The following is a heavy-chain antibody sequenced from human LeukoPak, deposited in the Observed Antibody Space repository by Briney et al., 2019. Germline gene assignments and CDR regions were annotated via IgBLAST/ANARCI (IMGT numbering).Heavy chain of an antibody. V-gene: IGHV3-21*01. CDR1: GFSFSSYS. CDR2: ISSSSSYI. J-gene: IGHJ6*02. D-gene: IGHD2-2*01. CDR3: ARDIVVVPAATPYYYYGMDV. Sequence: GGSLRLSCAASGFSFSSYSMNWVRQAPGKGLEWASSISSSSSYIYYADSVKGRFTISRDNAKNSLYLQMNSLRAEDTAVYYCARDIVVVPAATPYYYYGMDVWGQGTTVTVSS.